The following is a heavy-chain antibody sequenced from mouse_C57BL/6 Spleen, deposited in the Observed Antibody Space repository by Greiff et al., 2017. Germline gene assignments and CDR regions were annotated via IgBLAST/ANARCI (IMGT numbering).Heavy chain of an antibody. CDR3: ARGDYDGYAMDY. D-gene: IGHD2-4*01. CDR2: ISYDGSN. Sequence: DVKLVESGPGLVKPSQSLSLTCSVTGYSITSGYYWNWIRQFPGNKLEWMGYISYDGSNNYNPSLKNRISITRDTSKNQFFLKLNSVTTEDTATYYCARGDYDGYAMDYWGQGTSVTVSS. V-gene: IGHV3-6*01. J-gene: IGHJ4*01. CDR1: GYSITSGYY.